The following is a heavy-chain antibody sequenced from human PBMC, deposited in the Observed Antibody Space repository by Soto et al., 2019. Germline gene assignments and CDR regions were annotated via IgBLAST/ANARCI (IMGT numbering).Heavy chain of an antibody. CDR3: AAGGGLPRYY. J-gene: IGHJ4*02. V-gene: IGHV4-30-2*01. D-gene: IGHD5-12*01. Sequence: QLQLQESGSGLVKPSQTLSITCAVSGGSISSGGYSWSWLRQPPGKGLEWIGYIYHSGRTYYNPSLKSRVTISVDRSKNQFSLKLSSVTAADTAVYYCAAGGGLPRYYWGQGTLVTVSS. CDR2: IYHSGRT. CDR1: GGSISSGGYS.